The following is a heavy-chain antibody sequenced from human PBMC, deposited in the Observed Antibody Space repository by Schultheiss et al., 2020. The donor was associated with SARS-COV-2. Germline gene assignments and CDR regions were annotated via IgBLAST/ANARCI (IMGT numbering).Heavy chain of an antibody. D-gene: IGHD3-10*01. CDR1: GFTFSDYY. Sequence: GGSLRLSCAASGFTFSDYYMSWIRQAPGKGLEWVSYISSSGSTIYYADSVKGRFTISRDNAKNSLYLQMNSLRAEDTAVYYCARARFAIGSGINWFDPWGQGTLVTVSS. CDR3: ARARFAIGSGINWFDP. V-gene: IGHV3-11*04. J-gene: IGHJ5*02. CDR2: ISSSGSTI.